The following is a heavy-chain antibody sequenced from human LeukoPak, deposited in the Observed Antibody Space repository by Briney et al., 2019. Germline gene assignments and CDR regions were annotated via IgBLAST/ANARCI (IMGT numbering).Heavy chain of an antibody. J-gene: IGHJ3*02. V-gene: IGHV4-34*01. CDR3: ATGATDTDAFDI. Sequence: SETLSLTCAVYGGSFSGYYWSWIRQPPGKGLEWIGEINHSGSTNYNPPLKSRVTISVDTSKNQSSLKLSSVTAADTAVYYCATGATDTDAFDIWGQGTMVTVSS. CDR1: GGSFSGYY. D-gene: IGHD5-18*01. CDR2: INHSGST.